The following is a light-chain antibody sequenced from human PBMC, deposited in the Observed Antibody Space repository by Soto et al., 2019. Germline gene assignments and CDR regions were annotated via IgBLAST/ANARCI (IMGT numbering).Light chain of an antibody. Sequence: QSVRAQPPSASGSPGQSVTISCTGTSSDVGGYNYVSWYQQYPGKAPKLMIYEVSKRPSGVPDRFSGSKSGNTASLTVSGLQAEDEADYYCSSYAGSNNYVFGTGTKVTVL. CDR1: SSDVGGYNY. V-gene: IGLV2-8*01. CDR2: EVS. CDR3: SSYAGSNNYV. J-gene: IGLJ1*01.